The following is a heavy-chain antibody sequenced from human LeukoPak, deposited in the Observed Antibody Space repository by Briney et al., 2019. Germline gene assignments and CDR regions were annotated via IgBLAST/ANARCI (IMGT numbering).Heavy chain of an antibody. J-gene: IGHJ1*01. V-gene: IGHV4-61*02. D-gene: IGHD6-13*01. CDR1: GGSISSGSYY. Sequence: SETLSLTCTVSGGSISSGSYYWSWIRQPAGKGLEWIGRIYTSGSTNYNPSLKSRVTISVDTSKNQFSLKLSSVTAADTAVYYCARALKVYSSSWGEFQHWGQGTLVTVSS. CDR3: ARALKVYSSSWGEFQH. CDR2: IYTSGST.